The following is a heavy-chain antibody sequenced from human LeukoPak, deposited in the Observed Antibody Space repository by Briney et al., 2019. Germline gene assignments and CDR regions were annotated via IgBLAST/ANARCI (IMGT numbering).Heavy chain of an antibody. CDR1: GFTFSNYG. Sequence: GSLRLSCAASGFTFSNYGMSWVRQAPGKGLEWVSGISGNGDNTYYADSVKGRSSISRDNSKNTLYLQMDGLRAEDTAVYHCAKTNGYYDYWGRGTLVTVSS. D-gene: IGHD3-22*01. CDR2: ISGNGDNT. J-gene: IGHJ4*02. CDR3: AKTNGYYDY. V-gene: IGHV3-23*01.